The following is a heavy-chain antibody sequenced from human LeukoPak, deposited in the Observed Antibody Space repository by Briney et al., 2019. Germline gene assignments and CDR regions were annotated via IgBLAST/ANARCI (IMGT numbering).Heavy chain of an antibody. CDR1: GGSISSYY. J-gene: IGHJ3*02. D-gene: IGHD3-22*01. CDR3: ARHMCYDSSGYWDSDAFDI. CDR2: IYSSEST. Sequence: PSDTQSLPCTVAGGSISSYYWSWIRQPPRKGLEWIGYIYSSESTNFNPSLKRRVTISVATAKNQFSLKLSSVTAADTAVYYCARHMCYDSSGYWDSDAFDIWGQGTMVTVSA. V-gene: IGHV4-59*08.